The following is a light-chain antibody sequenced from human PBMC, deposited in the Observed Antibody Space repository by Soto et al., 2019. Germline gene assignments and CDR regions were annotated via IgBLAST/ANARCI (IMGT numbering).Light chain of an antibody. CDR1: QAISGD. J-gene: IGKJ1*01. CDR2: GAS. Sequence: AIQMTQSPSSLSSSVGDTVTITCRASQAISGDLGWYQQKPGKAPKLLIYGASTLGSGVPSRFGGSGSGTDFSLTISGLQSEDFATYYCLQDNDYPWTFGQGTKVEI. V-gene: IGKV1-6*01. CDR3: LQDNDYPWT.